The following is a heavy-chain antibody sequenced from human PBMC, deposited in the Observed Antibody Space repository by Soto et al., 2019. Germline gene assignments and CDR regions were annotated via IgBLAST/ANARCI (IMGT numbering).Heavy chain of an antibody. Sequence: EVQLLESGGGLVQPGGSLRLSCAASGFTFSSDAMSWVRQAPGKGLEWVSAISGSGGSTYYADSGKGRLTISRDNSKNTLYLQMNSLRAEDTAVYYCAKDSILGGAFDIWGQGTMVTVSS. J-gene: IGHJ3*02. D-gene: IGHD3-10*01. CDR1: GFTFSSDA. V-gene: IGHV3-23*01. CDR2: ISGSGGST. CDR3: AKDSILGGAFDI.